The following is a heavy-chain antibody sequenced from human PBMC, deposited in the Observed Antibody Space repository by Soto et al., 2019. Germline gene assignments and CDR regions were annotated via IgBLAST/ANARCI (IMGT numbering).Heavy chain of an antibody. J-gene: IGHJ3*02. Sequence: EVQLVESGGDLVQPGGSLSLSCAASGFTFNGDWMHWVRQVPGEGLEWVSSINTDGGSSAYADSVKGRFTISRDNAKNTLSLHMNGLRAEVTAVYYCAREAGYCSRTSCYRRVFDTWGQGTTVTVSS. CDR2: INTDGGSS. CDR1: GFTFNGDW. CDR3: AREAGYCSRTSCYRRVFDT. D-gene: IGHD2-2*01. V-gene: IGHV3-74*03.